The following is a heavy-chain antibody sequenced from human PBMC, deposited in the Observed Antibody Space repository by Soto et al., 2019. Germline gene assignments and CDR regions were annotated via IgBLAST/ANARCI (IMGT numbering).Heavy chain of an antibody. CDR3: AKDGSGLTPHYFDY. Sequence: EVQLVESGGGLVQPGRSLRLSCAASGFTFDDYAMHWVRQAPGKGLEWVSGISWNSGSIGYADSVKGRFTISRDNAKNSLYLQMKSLRAEDTALYYCAKDGSGLTPHYFDYWGQGTLVTVSS. J-gene: IGHJ4*02. V-gene: IGHV3-9*01. CDR1: GFTFDDYA. CDR2: ISWNSGSI. D-gene: IGHD3-10*01.